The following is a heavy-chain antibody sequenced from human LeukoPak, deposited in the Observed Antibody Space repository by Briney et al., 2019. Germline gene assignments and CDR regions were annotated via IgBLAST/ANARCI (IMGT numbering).Heavy chain of an antibody. Sequence: PSETLSLTCTVSGGSISSYYWSWIRQPAGKGLERIGRIYTSGSTNYNPSLKSRVTMSVDTSKNQFSLKLSSVTAADTAVYYCARADCSSTSCYTNYFDYWGQGTLVTVSS. CDR1: GGSISSYY. D-gene: IGHD2-2*02. V-gene: IGHV4-4*07. J-gene: IGHJ4*02. CDR2: IYTSGST. CDR3: ARADCSSTSCYTNYFDY.